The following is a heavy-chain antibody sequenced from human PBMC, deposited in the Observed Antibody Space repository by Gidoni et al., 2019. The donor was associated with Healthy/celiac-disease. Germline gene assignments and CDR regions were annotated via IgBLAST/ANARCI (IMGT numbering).Heavy chain of an antibody. CDR1: GSSFTSYW. J-gene: IGHJ4*02. D-gene: IGHD6-19*01. Sequence: EVQLVQSGAEVKKPGESLKIYCKGSGSSFTSYWIGWVRQMPGKGLEWMGIIYPCNSDTRYSPSFQGQVTISADKSISTAYLQWSSLKASDTAMYYCAIQQWLVRGYFDYWGQGTLVTVSS. CDR2: IYPCNSDT. V-gene: IGHV5-51*01. CDR3: AIQQWLVRGYFDY.